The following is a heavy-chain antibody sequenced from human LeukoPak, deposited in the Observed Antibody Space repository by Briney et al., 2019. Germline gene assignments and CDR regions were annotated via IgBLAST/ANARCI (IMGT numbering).Heavy chain of an antibody. D-gene: IGHD5-12*01. Sequence: GPLRLSYTAPEFTVNSYGMSCVRQPPRKRLEWVSAISGSGGSTYYADSVKGRFTISRDNSKNTLYLQMNSLRAEDTAVYYCAKEEVATSALGYWGQGTLVTVSS. J-gene: IGHJ4*02. CDR1: EFTVNSYG. V-gene: IGHV3-23*01. CDR3: AKEEVATSALGY. CDR2: ISGSGGST.